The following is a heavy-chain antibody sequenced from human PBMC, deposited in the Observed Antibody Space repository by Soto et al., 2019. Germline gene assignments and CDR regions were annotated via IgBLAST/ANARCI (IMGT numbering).Heavy chain of an antibody. CDR2: INPSGGTT. CDR1: GGTFSSYA. J-gene: IGHJ6*03. CDR3: ARGIPYYYYYYMDV. V-gene: IGHV1-46*03. Sequence: GASVKVSCKASGGTFSSYAINWVRQAPGQGLEWMGIINPSGGTTSYAQKFQGRVTMTRDTSTSTVYMELSSLRSEDTAVYYCARGIPYYYYYYMDVWGKGTTVTVSS.